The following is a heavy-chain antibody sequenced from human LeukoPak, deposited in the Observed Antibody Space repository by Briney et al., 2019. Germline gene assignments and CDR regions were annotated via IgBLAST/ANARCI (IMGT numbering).Heavy chain of an antibody. D-gene: IGHD2-2*01. CDR2: IYHSGST. Sequence: PSETLSLTCAVAGYSVISGYYWGWIRQPPGKGLEWIGSIYHSGSTYYNPSLKSRVTISVDTSKTPFSLKLSSVTAADTAVSYCARDVGTGRSTSDRYDYWGQGTLVTVSS. CDR1: GYSVISGYY. V-gene: IGHV4-38-2*02. CDR3: ARDVGTGRSTSDRYDY. J-gene: IGHJ4*02.